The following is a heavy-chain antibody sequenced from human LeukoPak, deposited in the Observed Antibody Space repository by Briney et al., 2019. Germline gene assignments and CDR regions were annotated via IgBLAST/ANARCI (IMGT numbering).Heavy chain of an antibody. CDR3: AREIDSSGYYPYDAFDI. CDR2: INPSGGST. Sequence: ASVTVSCTASGYTFTSYYMHWVQQAPGQGLEWMGIINPSGGSTSYAQKFQGRVTMTRDTSTSTVYMELSSLRSEDTAVYYCAREIDSSGYYPYDAFDIWGQGTMVTVSS. V-gene: IGHV1-46*01. D-gene: IGHD3-22*01. CDR1: GYTFTSYY. J-gene: IGHJ3*02.